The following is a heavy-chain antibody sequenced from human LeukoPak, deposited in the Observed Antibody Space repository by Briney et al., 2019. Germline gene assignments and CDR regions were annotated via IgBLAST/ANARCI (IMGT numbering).Heavy chain of an antibody. Sequence: GGSLRLSCAASGFTFSDYYMSWIRQAPGKGLEWVSYISSRGITIYYADSVKGRFTISRDNAKNSLYLQMNSLRAEDTAVYYCARDGEEYSSPLWHYYYYMDVWGKGTTVTVS. CDR1: GFTFSDYY. CDR2: ISSRGITI. CDR3: ARDGEEYSSPLWHYYYYMDV. J-gene: IGHJ6*03. D-gene: IGHD6-6*01. V-gene: IGHV3-11*04.